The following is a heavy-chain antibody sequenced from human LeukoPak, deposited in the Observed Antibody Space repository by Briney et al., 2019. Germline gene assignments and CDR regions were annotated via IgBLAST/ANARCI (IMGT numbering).Heavy chain of an antibody. J-gene: IGHJ5*02. V-gene: IGHV4-34*01. Sequence: SETLSLTCGVYGGSFSGYYWSWIRQPPGKGLEWIGEINHRGSTNYNPSLKGRVIISVDTSKNQFSLRLTSVTAADTAVYYCARGTVVAAISWFDPWGQGTLATVSS. D-gene: IGHD2-15*01. CDR2: INHRGST. CDR1: GGSFSGYY. CDR3: ARGTVVAAISWFDP.